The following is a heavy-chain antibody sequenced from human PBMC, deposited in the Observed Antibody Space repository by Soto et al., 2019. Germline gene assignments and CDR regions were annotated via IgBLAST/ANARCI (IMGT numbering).Heavy chain of an antibody. D-gene: IGHD3-16*01. J-gene: IGHJ6*02. CDR1: GGSISGYY. Sequence: QVQLQESGPGLVKPSETLSLTCTVSGGSISGYYWTWIRQPAGKGLEWIGRKHTSGTTNYNPSLKGRVTMSIDTSTNQCSLNLSSVTAADTAVYYCARGGEFYVLDVWGQGTTVAVSS. CDR2: KHTSGTT. V-gene: IGHV4-4*07. CDR3: ARGGEFYVLDV.